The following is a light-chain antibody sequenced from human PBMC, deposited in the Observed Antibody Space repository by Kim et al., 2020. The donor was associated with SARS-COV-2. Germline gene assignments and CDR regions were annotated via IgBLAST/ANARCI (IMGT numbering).Light chain of an antibody. V-gene: IGLV2-8*01. Sequence: SITISCTGTSRDVGGYHYVSWHQQPPSKAPTLITYDVSRRPSGVADRFAGSKSGTAASLTVARQQAEDDAYYYCSSYAGSSLYVFGAGTKVTVL. CDR3: SSYAGSSLYV. CDR1: SRDVGGYHY. J-gene: IGLJ1*01. CDR2: DVS.